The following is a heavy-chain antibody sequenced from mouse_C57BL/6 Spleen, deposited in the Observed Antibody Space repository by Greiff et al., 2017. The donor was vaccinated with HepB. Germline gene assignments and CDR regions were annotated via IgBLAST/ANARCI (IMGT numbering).Heavy chain of an antibody. D-gene: IGHD2-1*01. J-gene: IGHJ3*01. CDR1: GYTFTSYW. CDR3: AGYYGNLAWFAY. V-gene: IGHV1-55*01. Sequence: QLQQPGAELVKPGASVKMSCKASGYTFTSYWITWVKQRPGQGLEWIGDIYPGSGSTNYNEKFKSKATLTVDTSSSTAYMQLSSLTSEDSAVYYCAGYYGNLAWFAYWGQGTLVTVSA. CDR2: IYPGSGST.